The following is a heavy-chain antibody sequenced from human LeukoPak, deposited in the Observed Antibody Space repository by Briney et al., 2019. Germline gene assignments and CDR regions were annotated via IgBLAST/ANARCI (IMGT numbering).Heavy chain of an antibody. CDR2: TYYRSKWYN. V-gene: IGHV6-1*01. Sequence: SQTLSLTCAISGDSVSSNSAAWNWIRRSPSRGLEWLGRTYYRSKWYNDYAVSVKSRITINPDTSKNQFSLQLNSVTPEDTAVYYCAREGNYYGSGSYCWFDPWGQGTLVTVSS. CDR3: AREGNYYGSGSYCWFDP. CDR1: GDSVSSNSAA. J-gene: IGHJ5*02. D-gene: IGHD3-10*01.